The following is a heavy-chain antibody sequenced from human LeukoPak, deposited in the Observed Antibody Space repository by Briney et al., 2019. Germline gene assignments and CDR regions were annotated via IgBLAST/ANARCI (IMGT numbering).Heavy chain of an antibody. D-gene: IGHD3-22*01. J-gene: IGHJ4*02. CDR2: IYYSGRA. CDR3: ARQHSSSLGGGY. CDR1: GGSINSSSYY. Sequence: PSETLSLTCTVSGGSINSSSYYRGWIRQPPGKGLEWMGTIYYSGRAYYNPSLKSRVTVSVDTSKNQFSLKLSSVTAADTAVYYCARQHSSSLGGGYWGQGTLVTVSS. V-gene: IGHV4-39*01.